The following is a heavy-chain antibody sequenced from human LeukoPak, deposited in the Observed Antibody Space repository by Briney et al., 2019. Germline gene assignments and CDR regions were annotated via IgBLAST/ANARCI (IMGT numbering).Heavy chain of an antibody. J-gene: IGHJ6*02. CDR1: GFTFSSYN. CDR2: ISSSSGTI. D-gene: IGHD2/OR15-2a*01. V-gene: IGHV3-48*01. CDR3: ASALGNYYYGMDV. Sequence: GGSLRLSCAASGFTFSSYNMNWVRQAPGRGLEWVSDISSSSGTIYYADSVKGRFTISRDNAKNSLHLQMNSLRAEDTAVYYCASALGNYYYGMDVWGQGTTVTVSS.